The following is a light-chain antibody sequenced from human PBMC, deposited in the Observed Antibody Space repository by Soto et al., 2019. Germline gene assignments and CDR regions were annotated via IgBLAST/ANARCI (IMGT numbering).Light chain of an antibody. CDR2: EVS. J-gene: IGLJ1*01. V-gene: IGLV2-23*02. Sequence: QSALTQPASVSGSPGQSITISCTGTSSDVGNSDLVSWYQQRPDKAPKLLVFEVSNRPSGVSDRFSGSKSGNTASLTISGLQAEDEADYYCCSYTTSTTSYVFGTGTKLTVL. CDR1: SSDVGNSDL. CDR3: CSYTTSTTSYV.